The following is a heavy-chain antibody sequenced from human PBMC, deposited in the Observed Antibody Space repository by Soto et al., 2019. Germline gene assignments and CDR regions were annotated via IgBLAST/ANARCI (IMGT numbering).Heavy chain of an antibody. D-gene: IGHD3-22*01. CDR2: IWYDGSNK. V-gene: IGHV3-33*01. Sequence: PGGSLRLSCAASGFTFSSYGMHWVRQAPGKGLEWVAVIWYDGSNKYYADSVKGRFTISRDNSKNTLYLQMNSLRAEDTAVYYCARRRYYDSSGYFQDAFDIWGQGTMVTVSS. CDR1: GFTFSSYG. CDR3: ARRRYYDSSGYFQDAFDI. J-gene: IGHJ3*02.